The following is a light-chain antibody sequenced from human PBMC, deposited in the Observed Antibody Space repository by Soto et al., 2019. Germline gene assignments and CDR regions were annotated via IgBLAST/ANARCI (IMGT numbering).Light chain of an antibody. Sequence: EIVLTQSPATLSLSPGDRAVLSCRASQSVSRSLTWYQHKPGQAPRLLIYDASTRATGIPRRFSGSGSGTDFTLTISSLEPEDFAVYYCQQYNHWPRGYTFGQGTKLEIK. J-gene: IGKJ2*01. CDR2: DAS. CDR3: QQYNHWPRGYT. CDR1: QSVSRS. V-gene: IGKV3-11*01.